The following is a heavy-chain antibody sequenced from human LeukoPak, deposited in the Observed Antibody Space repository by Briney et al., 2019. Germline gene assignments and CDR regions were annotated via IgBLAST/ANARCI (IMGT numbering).Heavy chain of an antibody. Sequence: GGSLRLSCAASGFSVSSNYMNWVRQAPGKGLEWVAVISYDGSNKYYADSVKGRFTISRDNSKNTLYLQMNSLRAEDTAVYYCAKDSFFEYSTPAHWGQGTLVTVSS. CDR1: GFSVSSNY. V-gene: IGHV3-30*18. CDR2: ISYDGSNK. D-gene: IGHD6-6*01. CDR3: AKDSFFEYSTPAH. J-gene: IGHJ4*02.